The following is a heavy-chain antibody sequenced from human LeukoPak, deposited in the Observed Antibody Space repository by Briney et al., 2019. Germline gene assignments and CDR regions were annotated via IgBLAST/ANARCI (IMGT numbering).Heavy chain of an antibody. Sequence: SETLSLTCTVSGASVSSYYWIWIRQPAGRGLEWIGRIYASGSTNYNPSLKSRVTMSVDSSKNQFSLKVSSVTAADTAVYYCARQVLDFWSGYFDYWGQGTLVTVSS. CDR2: IYASGST. J-gene: IGHJ4*02. V-gene: IGHV4-4*07. D-gene: IGHD3-3*01. CDR1: GASVSSYY. CDR3: ARQVLDFWSGYFDY.